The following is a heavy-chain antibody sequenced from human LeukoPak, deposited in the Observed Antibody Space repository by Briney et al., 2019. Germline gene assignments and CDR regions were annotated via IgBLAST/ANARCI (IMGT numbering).Heavy chain of an antibody. J-gene: IGHJ5*01. D-gene: IGHD1-26*01. CDR1: GGSISSRSYY. Sequence: SETLSLTCTVSGGSISSRSYYWGWIRQPPGKGLEWIGNTHYSGSTSYNPSLKSRVTTSVDTSKNQFSLRLSSVTAADTAVYYCARVRSTSWFDSWGQGTLVTVSS. CDR3: ARVRSTSWFDS. CDR2: THYSGST. V-gene: IGHV4-39*07.